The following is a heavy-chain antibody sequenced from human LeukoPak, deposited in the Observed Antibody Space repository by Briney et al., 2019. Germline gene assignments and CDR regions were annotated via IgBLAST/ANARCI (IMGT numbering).Heavy chain of an antibody. J-gene: IGHJ4*02. CDR2: ISGSGGST. Sequence: GGSLRLSCAASGFTASSNYLSWVRQAPGKGLEWVSAISGSGGSTYYADSVKGRFTISRDNSKNTLYLQMNSLRAEDTAVYYCAKARNWNYPFFDYWGQGTLVTVSS. V-gene: IGHV3-23*01. CDR1: GFTASSNY. CDR3: AKARNWNYPFFDY. D-gene: IGHD1-7*01.